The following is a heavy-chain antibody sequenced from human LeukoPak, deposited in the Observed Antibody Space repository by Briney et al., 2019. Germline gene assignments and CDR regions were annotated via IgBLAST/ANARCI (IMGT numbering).Heavy chain of an antibody. D-gene: IGHD3-22*01. V-gene: IGHV4-59*01. CDR2: IYYSGST. CDR3: ARSYYYDSSGYPDY. J-gene: IGHJ4*02. CDR1: GGSISSYY. Sequence: SETLSLTCTVSGGSISSYYWSWIRQPPGKGLEWLGYIYYSGSTNYNPSLKSRVTISVDTSKNQFSLKLSSVTAADTAVYYCARSYYYDSSGYPDYWGQGTLVTVCS.